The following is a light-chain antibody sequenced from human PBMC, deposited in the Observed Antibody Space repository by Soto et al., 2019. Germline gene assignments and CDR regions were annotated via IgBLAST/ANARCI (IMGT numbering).Light chain of an antibody. CDR2: VAS. CDR3: QQYNNWPLT. Sequence: EIVMTQSPATLSVSPGERATLSCRASQSMYNNLAWYQQKPGQATRLLIYVASTRATGIPARFSGSGSGTEFTLTISSLQSEDFAVYYCQQYNNWPLTFGGGTKVEI. CDR1: QSMYNN. J-gene: IGKJ4*01. V-gene: IGKV3-15*01.